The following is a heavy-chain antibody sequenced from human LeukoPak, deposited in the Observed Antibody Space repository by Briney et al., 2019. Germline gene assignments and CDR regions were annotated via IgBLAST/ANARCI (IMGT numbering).Heavy chain of an antibody. D-gene: IGHD3-10*02. Sequence: GGSLRLSCAASGFSFSSYSINWVRQAPGKGLERLSYISSSGRAIYYADSVKGRFTISRDNVKNSLYLQMNSLRAEDTAVYYCAELGITMIGGVWGKGTTVTISS. CDR1: GFSFSSYS. J-gene: IGHJ6*04. V-gene: IGHV3-48*01. CDR2: ISSSGRAI. CDR3: AELGITMIGGV.